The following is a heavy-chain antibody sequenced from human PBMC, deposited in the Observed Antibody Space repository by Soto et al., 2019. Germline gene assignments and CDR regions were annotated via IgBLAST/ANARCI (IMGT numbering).Heavy chain of an antibody. V-gene: IGHV2-5*01. CDR2: LFWNTKK. D-gene: IGHD3-16*01. J-gene: IGHJ6*02. CDR1: GFSLTTGGVG. CDR3: ARRLAGPGMAV. Sequence: QITLKESGPMLVKPTKTLTLTCTFSGFSLTTGGVGVGWFRQPPGKALEWLADLFWNTKKNHSPSLRGRLNIAKDTSRDQVYLTVTNVDPTDTASYYCARRLAGPGMAVCGQGTTITVSS.